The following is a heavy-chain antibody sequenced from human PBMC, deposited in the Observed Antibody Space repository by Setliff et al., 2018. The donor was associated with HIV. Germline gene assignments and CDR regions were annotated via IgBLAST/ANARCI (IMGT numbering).Heavy chain of an antibody. V-gene: IGHV4-59*11. CDR2: IYYSGST. CDR1: GGSISSHY. CDR3: ARDGPLEGSYRYYYYYMDV. D-gene: IGHD3-10*01. J-gene: IGHJ6*03. Sequence: SETLSLTCTVSGGSISSHYWSWIRQPPGKGLEWIGYIYYSGSTNYNPSLKSRVTISVDTSKNQFSLKLSSVTAADTAVYYCARDGPLEGSYRYYYYYMDVWGKGITVTVSS.